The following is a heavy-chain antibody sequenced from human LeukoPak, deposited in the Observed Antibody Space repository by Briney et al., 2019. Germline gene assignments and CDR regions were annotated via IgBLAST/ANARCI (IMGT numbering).Heavy chain of an antibody. D-gene: IGHD3-10*01. V-gene: IGHV4-39*07. CDR3: ATDYGSGSCADY. CDR1: GGSIYSSSYY. Sequence: SETLSLTCTVSGGSIYSSSYYWGWIRQPPGKGLEWIGSIYHSGSTNYNPSLKSRVTISVDKSKNQFSLKLSSVTAADTAVYYCATDYGSGSCADYWGQGTLVTVSS. J-gene: IGHJ4*02. CDR2: IYHSGST.